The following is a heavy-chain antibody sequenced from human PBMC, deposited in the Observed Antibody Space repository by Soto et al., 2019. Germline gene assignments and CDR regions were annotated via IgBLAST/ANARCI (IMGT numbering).Heavy chain of an antibody. V-gene: IGHV4-4*02. Sequence: SETLSLTCAVSGGSISISNWWSWVRQPPGKGLEWIGEIYHSGSTNYNPSLKSRVTISVDKSKNQFSLKLSSVTAADTAVYYCARGGSSGENWFDPWGQGTLVTVSS. CDR1: GGSISISNW. J-gene: IGHJ5*02. CDR3: ARGGSSGENWFDP. CDR2: IYHSGST. D-gene: IGHD6-19*01.